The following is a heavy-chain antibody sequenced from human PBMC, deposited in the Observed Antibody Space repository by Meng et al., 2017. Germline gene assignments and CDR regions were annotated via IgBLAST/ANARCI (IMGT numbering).Heavy chain of an antibody. CDR1: GFTFSSYL. CDR3: ARDRVYYDSSGYYNVIDY. J-gene: IGHJ4*02. CDR2: INSDGSST. Sequence: GGTLTLSCAASGFTFSSYLMHWVRQAPGKGLVWVSRINSDGSSTSYADSVKGLFTISRDNAKNTLYLQMNSLRAEDTAVYYSARDRVYYDSSGYYNVIDYWGQGTLVTVSS. V-gene: IGHV3-74*01. D-gene: IGHD3-22*01.